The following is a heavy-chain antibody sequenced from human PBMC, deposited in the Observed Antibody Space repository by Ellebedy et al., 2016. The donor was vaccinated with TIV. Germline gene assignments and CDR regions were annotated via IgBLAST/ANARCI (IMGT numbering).Heavy chain of an antibody. D-gene: IGHD1-1*01. V-gene: IGHV1-18*01. CDR2: ISVYNGNR. CDR3: ARAMGTGFPNAFDI. J-gene: IGHJ3*02. Sequence: ASVKVSCXPSGYSFNSYGINWLRQAPGQGLEGMGWISVYNGNRNYAQKLQGRVTMTTDTSTSTAYMELRSLRSDDTAVYYCARAMGTGFPNAFDIWGQGTMVTVSS. CDR1: GYSFNSYG.